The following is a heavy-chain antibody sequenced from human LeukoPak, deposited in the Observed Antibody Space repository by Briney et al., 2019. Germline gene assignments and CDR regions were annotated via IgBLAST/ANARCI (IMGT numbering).Heavy chain of an antibody. Sequence: VASVKVSCKASGYTFTSYGISWVRQAPGQGLEWMGWISAYNGNTNYAQKLQGRVTMTTDTSTSTAYMELRSLRSDDTAVYYCAVHSSGWYVGGWGQGTLVTVSS. J-gene: IGHJ4*02. CDR2: ISAYNGNT. D-gene: IGHD6-19*01. CDR1: GYTFTSYG. V-gene: IGHV1-18*01. CDR3: AVHSSGWYVGG.